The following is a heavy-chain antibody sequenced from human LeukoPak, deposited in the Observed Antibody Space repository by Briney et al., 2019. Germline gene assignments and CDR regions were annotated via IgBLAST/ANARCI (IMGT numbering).Heavy chain of an antibody. CDR1: GGSISSYY. CDR2: IYYSGST. D-gene: IGHD3-10*01. Sequence: SETLSLTCTVSGGSISSYYWSWIRQPPGKGLEWIGYIYYSGSTNYNPSLKSRVTTSVDTSKNQFSLKLSSVTAADTAVYYCASSVRGVIVPFDYWGQGTLVTVSS. J-gene: IGHJ4*02. CDR3: ASSVRGVIVPFDY. V-gene: IGHV4-59*01.